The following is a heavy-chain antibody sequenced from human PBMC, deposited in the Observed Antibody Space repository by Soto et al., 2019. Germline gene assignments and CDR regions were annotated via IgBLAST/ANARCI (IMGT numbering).Heavy chain of an antibody. V-gene: IGHV1-18*01. CDR1: GYTFTSYG. CDR3: ARGGDTAMVDFDY. D-gene: IGHD5-18*01. J-gene: IGHJ4*02. Sequence: ASVKVSCKASGYTFTSYGISWVRQAPGQGLEWMGWISANNGNTDYAQKLQGRVTMTRNTSTSTAYMELSSLRSEDTAVYYCARGGDTAMVDFDYWGQGTLVTVSS. CDR2: ISANNGNT.